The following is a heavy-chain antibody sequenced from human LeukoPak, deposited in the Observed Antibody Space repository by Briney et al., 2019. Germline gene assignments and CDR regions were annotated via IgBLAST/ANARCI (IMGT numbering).Heavy chain of an antibody. J-gene: IGHJ5*02. Sequence: GGSLRLPCAASGFTFSSYGMHWVRQAPGKGLEWVAVIWYDGSNKYYADSVKGRFTISRDNSKNTLYLQMNSLRAEDTAVYYCARDLRVVPAVPYNWFDPWGQGTLVTVSS. CDR2: IWYDGSNK. D-gene: IGHD2-2*01. CDR3: ARDLRVVPAVPYNWFDP. V-gene: IGHV3-33*01. CDR1: GFTFSSYG.